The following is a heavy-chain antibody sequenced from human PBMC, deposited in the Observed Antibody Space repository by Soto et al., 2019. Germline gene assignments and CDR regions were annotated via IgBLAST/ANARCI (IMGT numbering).Heavy chain of an antibody. J-gene: IGHJ5*02. Sequence: PGGSLRLSCATSGFPFSKVWMNWVRQAPGKGLEWVGHNKTKTEGATTDFAAPEKGRFSISRDVSKNTLYLQMSSVTAEDTAVYYCTTNVYFDPWGQGT. D-gene: IGHD3-10*02. CDR2: NKTKTEGATT. CDR3: TTNVYFDP. V-gene: IGHV3-15*07. CDR1: GFPFSKVW.